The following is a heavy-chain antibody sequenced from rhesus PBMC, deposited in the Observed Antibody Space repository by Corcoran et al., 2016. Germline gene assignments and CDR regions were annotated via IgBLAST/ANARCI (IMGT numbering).Heavy chain of an antibody. V-gene: IGHV4-169*02. CDR2: IYGSGSST. J-gene: IGHJ6*01. Sequence: QLQLQESGPGLVKPSETLSVTCAVSGGSISRRYWSWIRQAPGKGLEWFGYIYGSGSSTNSNPSLKSRVTLSVDTSKNQFSLKLSSVTAADTAVYYCARDSYGLDSWGQGVVVTVSS. CDR1: GGSISRRY. CDR3: ARDSYGLDS.